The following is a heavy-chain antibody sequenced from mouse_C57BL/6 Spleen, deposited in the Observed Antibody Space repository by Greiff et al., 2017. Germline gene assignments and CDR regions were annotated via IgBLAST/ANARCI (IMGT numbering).Heavy chain of an antibody. D-gene: IGHD1-1*01. CDR1: GYAFSSSW. CDR3: ARWGTTVVAPDY. J-gene: IGHJ2*01. V-gene: IGHV1-82*01. CDR2: IYPGDGDT. Sequence: QFQLQQSGPELVKPGASVKISFKASGYAFSSSWMNWVKQRPGKGLEWIGRIYPGDGDTNYNGKFKGKATLTADKSSSTAYMQLSSLTSEDSAVYFCARWGTTVVAPDYWGQGTTLTVSS.